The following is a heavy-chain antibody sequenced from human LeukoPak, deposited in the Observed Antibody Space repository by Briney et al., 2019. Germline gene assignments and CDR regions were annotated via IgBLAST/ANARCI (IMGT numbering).Heavy chain of an antibody. V-gene: IGHV1-69*06. D-gene: IGHD5-24*01. CDR1: GDTSSNYA. Sequence: SVKVSCKASGDTSSNYAIGWVRQAPVQGLEWMGGIIPIFGTAKYAQKFQGRVTITADTSTSTAYMELSSLRSEDTAVYYCARAGWLQYYYFDYWGQGTLVTVSS. CDR2: IIPIFGTA. J-gene: IGHJ4*02. CDR3: ARAGWLQYYYFDY.